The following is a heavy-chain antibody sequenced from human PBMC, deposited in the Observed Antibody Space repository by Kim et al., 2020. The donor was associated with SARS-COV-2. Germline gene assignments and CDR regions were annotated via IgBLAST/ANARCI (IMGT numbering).Heavy chain of an antibody. CDR2: ISGSGGST. D-gene: IGHD4-17*01. J-gene: IGHJ4*02. V-gene: IGHV3-23*01. CDR1: GFTFSSYA. CDR3: AKDSFGSGGILDYGDYIDY. Sequence: GGSLRLSCAASGFTFSSYAMSWVRQAPGKGLEWVSAISGSGGSTYYADSVKGRFTISRDNSKNTLYLQMNSLRAEDTAIYYCAKDSFGSGGILDYGDYIDYWGQGTLVTVSS.